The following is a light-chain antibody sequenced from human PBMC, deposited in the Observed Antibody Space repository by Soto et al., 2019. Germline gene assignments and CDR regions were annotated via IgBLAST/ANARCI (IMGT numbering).Light chain of an antibody. Sequence: EIVMTQSPATLSVSPGERATLSCRASQSVSSNLAWYQQKPGQAPRLLIYGASTRATGTPARVSGSGSGTEVTLTSSSLQFEDFAVYYCQQYNNWFTFGPGTKVDIK. CDR1: QSVSSN. CDR2: GAS. CDR3: QQYNNWFT. J-gene: IGKJ3*01. V-gene: IGKV3-15*01.